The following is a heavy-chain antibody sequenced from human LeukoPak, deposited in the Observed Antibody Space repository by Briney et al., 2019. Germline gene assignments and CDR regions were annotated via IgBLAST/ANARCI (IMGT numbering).Heavy chain of an antibody. CDR2: ISAYNGNT. J-gene: IGHJ3*02. V-gene: IGHV1-18*01. D-gene: IGHD2-15*01. Sequence: ASVKVSCKASGYTFTSYGISWVRQAPGQGLEWRGWISAYNGNTIYAQKLQGRVTMTTDTSTSTAYMELRSLRSDDTAVYYCARGGVYCSGGSCYADAFDIWGQGTMVTVSS. CDR3: ARGGVYCSGGSCYADAFDI. CDR1: GYTFTSYG.